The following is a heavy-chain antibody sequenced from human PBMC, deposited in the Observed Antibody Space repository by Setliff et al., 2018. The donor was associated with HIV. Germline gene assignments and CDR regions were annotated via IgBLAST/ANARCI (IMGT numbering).Heavy chain of an antibody. V-gene: IGHV7-4-1*02. CDR1: GYMFSLYG. Sequence: ASVKVSCKTSGYMFSLYGIHWLRQAPGQNLERMGWINTETGTPTYAPGFTGRFVFSLDPSVSTAYLQINSLNPDDGAVYYCAVDRHAFDIWGQGTVVTVSS. CDR2: INTETGTP. CDR3: AVDRHAFDI. J-gene: IGHJ3*02. D-gene: IGHD5-12*01.